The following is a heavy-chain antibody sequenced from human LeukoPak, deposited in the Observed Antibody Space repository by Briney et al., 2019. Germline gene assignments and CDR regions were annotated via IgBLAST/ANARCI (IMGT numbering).Heavy chain of an antibody. CDR2: IYYGGST. Sequence: SETLSLTCTVSGGSISSSSYYWGWIRQPPGKGLEWIATIYYGGSTYYNPSLKSRVTISLDASRNQFSLKLSSVTAADTAVYYCTRGAGWLIDYWGQGILVTVSS. V-gene: IGHV4-39*07. CDR3: TRGAGWLIDY. J-gene: IGHJ4*02. CDR1: GGSISSSSYY. D-gene: IGHD3-16*01.